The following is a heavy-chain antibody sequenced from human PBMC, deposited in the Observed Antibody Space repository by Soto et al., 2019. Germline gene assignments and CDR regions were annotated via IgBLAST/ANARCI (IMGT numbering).Heavy chain of an antibody. CDR1: GYTFTSYD. D-gene: IGHD6-6*01. CDR3: ARMKSSSSDYYYYGMDV. V-gene: IGHV1-8*01. CDR2: MNPNSGNT. J-gene: IGHJ6*02. Sequence: ASVKVSCKASGYTFTSYDINWVRQATGQGLEWMGWMNPNSGNTGYAQKFQGRVTMTRNTSISTAYMELSSLRSEDTAVYYCARMKSSSSDYYYYGMDVWGQGTTVTVSS.